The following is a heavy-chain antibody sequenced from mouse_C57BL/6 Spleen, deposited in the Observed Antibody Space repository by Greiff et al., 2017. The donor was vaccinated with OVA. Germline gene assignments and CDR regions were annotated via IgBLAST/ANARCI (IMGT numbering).Heavy chain of an antibody. CDR3: ARRRGTAQSLYAMDY. D-gene: IGHD3-2*02. CDR1: GYTFTGYW. Sequence: QVQLQQSGAELMKPGASVKLSCKATGYTFTGYWIEWVKQRPGHGLEWIGEIFPGSGSTNYNEKFKGKATFTADTSSNTAYMQLSSLTTEDSAIYYGARRRGTAQSLYAMDYWGQGTSVTVSS. V-gene: IGHV1-9*01. CDR2: IFPGSGST. J-gene: IGHJ4*01.